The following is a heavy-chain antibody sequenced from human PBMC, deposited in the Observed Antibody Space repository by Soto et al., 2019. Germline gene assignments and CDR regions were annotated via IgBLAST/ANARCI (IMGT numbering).Heavy chain of an antibody. D-gene: IGHD6-13*01. V-gene: IGHV4-34*01. J-gene: IGHJ1*01. CDR1: GGSFSGYY. CDR2: INHSGST. CDR3: ARGRSAAASRH. Sequence: SETLSLTCAVYGGSFSGYYWSWIRQPPGKGLEWIGEINHSGSTNYNPSLKSRVTISVDTSKNQFSLKLSSVTAADTAVYYCARGRSAAASRHWGQGTLVTVSS.